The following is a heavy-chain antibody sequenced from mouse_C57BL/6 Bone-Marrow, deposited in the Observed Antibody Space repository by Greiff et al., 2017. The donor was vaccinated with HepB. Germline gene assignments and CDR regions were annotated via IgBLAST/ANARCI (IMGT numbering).Heavy chain of an antibody. Sequence: DVQLQESGGGLVQPGGPLKLPCAAPGFTFSDYGMAWVRQAPRKGPEWVAFISNLAYSIYYADTVTGRFTISRENAKNTLYLEMSSLRSEDTAMYYGARASSYSFDYWGQGATLPVS. CDR1: GFTFSDYG. CDR3: ARASSYSFDY. J-gene: IGHJ2*01. V-gene: IGHV5-15*01. CDR2: ISNLAYSI.